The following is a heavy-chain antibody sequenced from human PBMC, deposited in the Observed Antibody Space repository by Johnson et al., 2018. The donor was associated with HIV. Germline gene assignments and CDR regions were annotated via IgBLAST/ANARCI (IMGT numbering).Heavy chain of an antibody. D-gene: IGHD6-25*01. CDR2: INWNGGNT. J-gene: IGHJ3*02. CDR1: GFTFDDYG. CDR3: AKALSIAATPYAFDM. Sequence: EVQLVESGGGVVRPGGSLRLSCTASGFTFDDYGMSWVRQAPGKGLEWVSYINWNGGNTGYADSVKGRFTISRDNAKNSLYLQMNSLRAEDTALYYCAKALSIAATPYAFDMWGRGTMVTVSS. V-gene: IGHV3-20*04.